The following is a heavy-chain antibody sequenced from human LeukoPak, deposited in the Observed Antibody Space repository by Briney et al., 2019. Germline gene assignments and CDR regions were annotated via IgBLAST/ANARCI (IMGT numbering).Heavy chain of an antibody. CDR3: ARAEVGATCPTFDY. Sequence: GGSLRLSCAASGFTFSAFAMTWVRQAPGKGLEWVSTITDDGYNTYSADSVKGRITFSRDNSKNTLSLQLRSLRSDDTAVYYCARAEVGATCPTFDYWGQGTLVTVSS. CDR1: GFTFSAFA. J-gene: IGHJ4*02. V-gene: IGHV3-23*01. D-gene: IGHD1-26*01. CDR2: ITDDGYNT.